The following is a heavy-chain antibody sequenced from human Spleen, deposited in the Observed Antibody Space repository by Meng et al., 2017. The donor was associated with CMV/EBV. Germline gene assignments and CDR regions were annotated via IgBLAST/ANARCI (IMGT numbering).Heavy chain of an antibody. D-gene: IGHD1/OR15-1a*01. V-gene: IGHV1-2*02. CDR3: ARVDWNNLMHY. Sequence: ASVKVSCKTSGYTFTDYYIHWVRQAPGQGLEWMGWVNPNSGGTNYAQKFQGRVTMTRDTSISTAYMELSRLRSDDTAVYYCARVDWNNLMHYWGQGTLVTVSS. CDR2: VNPNSGGT. J-gene: IGHJ4*02. CDR1: GYTFTDYY.